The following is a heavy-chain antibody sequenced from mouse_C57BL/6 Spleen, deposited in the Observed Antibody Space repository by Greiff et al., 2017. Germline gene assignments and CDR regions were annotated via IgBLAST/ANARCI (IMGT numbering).Heavy chain of an antibody. CDR1: GFTFSDYG. CDR3: ARPTVVPPSVYAIDY. J-gene: IGHJ4*01. D-gene: IGHD1-1*01. Sequence: EVNVVESGGGLVKPGGSLKLSCAASGFTFSDYGMHWVRQAPEKGLEWVAYISSGSSTIYYADTVKGRVTISRDNAKNTLFLQMTSLRSEDTAMYYCARPTVVPPSVYAIDYWGQGTSVTVSS. CDR2: ISSGSSTI. V-gene: IGHV5-17*01.